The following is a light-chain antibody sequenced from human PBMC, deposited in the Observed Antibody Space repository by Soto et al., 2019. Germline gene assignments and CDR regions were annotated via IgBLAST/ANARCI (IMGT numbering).Light chain of an antibody. CDR2: QDT. J-gene: IGLJ2*01. CDR3: QAWDSTNVV. Sequence: SYELTQPPSVSVSPGQTASITCSGENLGDKYVCWYQQKPGQSPVLVIFQDTKRASGIPERFSGSNSGNTASLTISGTQSMDEAAYFCQAWDSTNVVFGGGTQLTVL. CDR1: NLGDKY. V-gene: IGLV3-1*01.